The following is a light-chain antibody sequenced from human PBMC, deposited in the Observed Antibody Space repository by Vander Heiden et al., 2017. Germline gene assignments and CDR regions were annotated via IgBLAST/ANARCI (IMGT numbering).Light chain of an antibody. Sequence: SYVLTQPPSVTVAPGQTARIPGGGNNIESKGVHWYQKKPGQAPVLAVYDDFERPSGIPDRCSGSNSGNTATLTISRVEAGDEADYYCQVWDNSGDRGVFGGGTKLTVL. CDR2: DDF. V-gene: IGLV3-21*02. CDR3: QVWDNSGDRGV. J-gene: IGLJ3*02. CDR1: NIESKG.